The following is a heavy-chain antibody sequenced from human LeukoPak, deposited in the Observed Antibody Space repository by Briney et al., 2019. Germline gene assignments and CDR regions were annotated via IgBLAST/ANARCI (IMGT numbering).Heavy chain of an antibody. CDR1: GGTFSSYA. D-gene: IGHD5-24*01. Sequence: SSVKVSCKASGGTFSSYAISWVRQAPGQGLEWMGRIIPIFGTANYAQKFQRRVPITTDESTSTAYMELSSLRSEDTAVYYCARDGYNYQGFDYWGQGTLVTVSS. J-gene: IGHJ4*02. CDR3: ARDGYNYQGFDY. CDR2: IIPIFGTA. V-gene: IGHV1-69*05.